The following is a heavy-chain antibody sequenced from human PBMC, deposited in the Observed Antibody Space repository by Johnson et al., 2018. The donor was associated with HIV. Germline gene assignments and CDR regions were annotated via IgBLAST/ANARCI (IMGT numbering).Heavy chain of an antibody. J-gene: IGHJ3*02. CDR1: GFSLSVYA. Sequence: VQLVESGGGLVQPGGSLRLSCAASGFSLSVYAMTWVRQAPGKGLEWVSTISGGGGTTNYADSVKGRFTISRDNSKNTLYLQMNSLRDEDTAVYYCARGGGCGGDCYSGYDAFDIWGQGTMVTV. D-gene: IGHD2-21*01. CDR2: ISGGGGTT. CDR3: ARGGGCGGDCYSGYDAFDI. V-gene: IGHV3-23*04.